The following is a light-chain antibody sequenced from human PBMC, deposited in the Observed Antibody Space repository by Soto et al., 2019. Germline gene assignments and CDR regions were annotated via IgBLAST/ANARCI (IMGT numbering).Light chain of an antibody. Sequence: QSVLTQPPSASGTPGQRVTISCSGSTSNIGSNGENWYRQLPGTAPKLLIYSSNERPSGVPDRFSGSKSGTSASLAISGLQSEDEADYYCAAWDDRLNGYVFGTGTKLTVL. CDR3: AAWDDRLNGYV. CDR2: SSN. J-gene: IGLJ1*01. V-gene: IGLV1-44*01. CDR1: TSNIGSNG.